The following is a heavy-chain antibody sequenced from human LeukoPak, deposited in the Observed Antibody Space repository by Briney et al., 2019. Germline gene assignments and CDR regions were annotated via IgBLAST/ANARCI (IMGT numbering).Heavy chain of an antibody. CDR2: IYYSGST. V-gene: IGHV4-39*01. J-gene: IGHJ6*03. CDR1: GGSISSTSYY. Sequence: SETLSLTCTVSGGSISSTSYYWGWIRQPPGKGLEWIGSIYYSGSTYYNPSLKSRVTIFVDTSKNQFSLKLSSVTAADTAVYYCERHRGGHYYTMDVWGKGTTVTVSS. CDR3: ERHRGGHYYTMDV.